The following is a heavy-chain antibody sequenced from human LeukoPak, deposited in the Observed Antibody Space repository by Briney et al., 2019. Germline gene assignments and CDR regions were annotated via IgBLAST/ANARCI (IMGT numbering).Heavy chain of an antibody. CDR2: INWNGGST. J-gene: IGHJ4*02. D-gene: IGHD3-9*01. V-gene: IGHV3-20*04. Sequence: RGSLRLSCAASGFTFDDYGMSWVRQAPGKGLERVSGINWNGGSTGYADSVKGRFTISRDNAKNSLYLQMNSLRAEDTALYYCARGALRYFDWLLGYWGQGTLVTVSS. CDR3: ARGALRYFDWLLGY. CDR1: GFTFDDYG.